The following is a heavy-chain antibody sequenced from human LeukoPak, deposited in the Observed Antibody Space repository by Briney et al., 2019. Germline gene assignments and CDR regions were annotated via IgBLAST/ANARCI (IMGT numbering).Heavy chain of an antibody. CDR1: GYSFTTYC. D-gene: IGHD3-16*01. J-gene: IGHJ4*02. V-gene: IGHV5-51*01. Sequence: GESLKIPCKGSGYSFTTYCIAWVRQMPGRGLEWMGIIYPGDSDIRYSPSFQGQVTISADKSISTAYLQWSSLKASDTAMYYCARLMTRSGTCDYWGQGTLVTVSS. CDR2: IYPGDSDI. CDR3: ARLMTRSGTCDY.